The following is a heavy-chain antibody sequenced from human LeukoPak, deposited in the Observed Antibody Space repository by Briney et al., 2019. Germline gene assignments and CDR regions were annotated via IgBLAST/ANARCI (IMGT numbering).Heavy chain of an antibody. CDR2: TSASGGGA. Sequence: GGSLRLSCAASGFRFKNFGMTWVRQAPGKGLEWVSTSASGGGAYYADSVKGRFTISRDNSKDTLSLQMNTLRAEDTAVYYCAKDVRRAEYCSAATCYTSSFDYWGQGTLVTVSS. J-gene: IGHJ4*02. V-gene: IGHV3-23*01. CDR3: AKDVRRAEYCSAATCYTSSFDY. CDR1: GFRFKNFG. D-gene: IGHD2-2*02.